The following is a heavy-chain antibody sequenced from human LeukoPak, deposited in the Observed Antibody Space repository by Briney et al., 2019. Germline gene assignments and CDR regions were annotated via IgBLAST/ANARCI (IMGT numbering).Heavy chain of an antibody. CDR1: GFTFILYA. V-gene: IGHV3-64D*06. CDR3: VKDGLAFCGGDCYSYFDY. CDR2: IISNGGST. Sequence: GGSLGLACEASGFTFILYAIHWIRQAPGEGLEYVSTIISNGGSTYYADSVKSRFTISRDNSKNAVSLQMISLRAEDTALYYCVKDGLAFCGGDCYSYFDYWDQGTLVTVSS. J-gene: IGHJ4*02. D-gene: IGHD2-21*02.